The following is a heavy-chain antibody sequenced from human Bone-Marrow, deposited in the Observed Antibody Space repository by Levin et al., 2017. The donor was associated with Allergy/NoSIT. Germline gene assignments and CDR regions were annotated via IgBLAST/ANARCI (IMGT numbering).Heavy chain of an antibody. CDR3: AKRDGYNLYY. CDR1: GFTFSDYY. Sequence: GESLKISCAASGFTFSDYYMSWIRQAPGKGLEWVSYISSSGSTIYYADSVKGRFTISRDNAKNSLYLQMNSLRAEDTAVYYCAKRDGYNLYYWGQGTLVTVSS. V-gene: IGHV3-11*01. D-gene: IGHD5-24*01. CDR2: ISSSGSTI. J-gene: IGHJ4*02.